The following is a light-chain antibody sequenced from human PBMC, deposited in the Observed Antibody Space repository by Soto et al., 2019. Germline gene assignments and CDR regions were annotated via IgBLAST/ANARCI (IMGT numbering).Light chain of an antibody. CDR2: DAS. J-gene: IGKJ5*01. CDR1: QGISSW. CDR3: QQYDNLPT. Sequence: DIQMTQSPSSVSASVGDRVTITCRASQGISSWLAWYQQKPGKAPKPLIYDASNLETGVTSRFSGSGSGTDFTFTISSLQPEDIATYYCQQYDNLPTFGQGTRLEI. V-gene: IGKV1-33*01.